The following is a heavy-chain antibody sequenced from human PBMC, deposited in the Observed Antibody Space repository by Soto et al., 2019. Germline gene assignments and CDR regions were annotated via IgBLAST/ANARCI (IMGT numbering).Heavy chain of an antibody. CDR2: ISSRSSYT. J-gene: IGHJ4*02. D-gene: IGHD3-22*01. V-gene: IGHV3-11*06. Sequence: PGGSLRLSCAASGFTFSDYYMSWIRQAPGKGLEWVSYISSRSSYTNYADSVKGRFTISRDTAKNSLYLQMNSLRAEDTAVYYCASTVRYHYDSSGYYYFDDWGQGTLVTVSS. CDR3: ASTVRYHYDSSGYYYFDD. CDR1: GFTFSDYY.